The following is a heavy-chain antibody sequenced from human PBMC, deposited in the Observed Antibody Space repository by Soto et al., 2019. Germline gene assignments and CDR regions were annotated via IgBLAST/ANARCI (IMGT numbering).Heavy chain of an antibody. CDR2: IYRRGNT. CDR1: RRSISSGGYY. CDR3: ARATYYYDSSGYSDRGLDD. J-gene: IGHJ4*02. V-gene: IGHV4-31*03. Sequence: SETLSLTCTVSRRSISSGGYYWSWIREHPGKGLDWIGYIYRRGNTYYHPSLKSRVTITEGTSKTEFSLKLSSVAAADTALYYCARATYYYDSSGYSDRGLDDWAQGTLV. D-gene: IGHD3-22*01.